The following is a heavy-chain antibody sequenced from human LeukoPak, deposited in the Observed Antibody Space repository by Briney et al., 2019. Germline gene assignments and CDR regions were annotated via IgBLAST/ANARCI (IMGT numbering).Heavy chain of an antibody. CDR3: ARRNRWLQMGRGWYNWFDP. D-gene: IGHD5-24*01. V-gene: IGHV4-39*07. J-gene: IGHJ5*02. Sequence: ASETLSLTCTVSGGSISSGSYYWSWIRQPPGKGLEWIGSIFYNENRYFSGTSDYNPSLKSRVTISGDTSKNQFSLKLSSVTAADTAVYYCARRNRWLQMGRGWYNWFDPWGQGTLVTVSS. CDR2: IFYNENRYFSGTS. CDR1: GGSISSGSYY.